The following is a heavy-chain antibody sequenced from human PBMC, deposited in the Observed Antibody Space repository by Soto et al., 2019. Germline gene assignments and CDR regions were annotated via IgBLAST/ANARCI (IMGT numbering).Heavy chain of an antibody. CDR2: ISSSSSYI. J-gene: IGHJ3*01. Sequence: PGGSLRLSCAASGFTFSSYSMNWVRQAPGKGLEWVSSISSSSSYIYYADSVNGRFTISRDNAKNSLYLQMNSLRGEDTAVYYCARDLGPIVVVTAPDAFDFWGQGTMVTVSS. CDR3: ARDLGPIVVVTAPDAFDF. D-gene: IGHD3-22*01. V-gene: IGHV3-21*01. CDR1: GFTFSSYS.